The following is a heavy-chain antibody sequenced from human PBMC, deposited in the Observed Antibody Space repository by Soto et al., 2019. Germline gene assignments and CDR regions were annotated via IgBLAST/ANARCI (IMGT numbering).Heavy chain of an antibody. CDR2: ISASSTYI. D-gene: IGHD5-12*01. Sequence: EVQLVESGGGLVKPGGSLRLSCAASGFIFSSYTMNWVRQAPGKGLEWVSSISASSTYIYYADSLKGRFTISRDNAYNSLDLQMNSLRAEDTAVDYCARGWLRDPWMCWGQGTLVTVSS. CDR3: ARGWLRDPWMC. V-gene: IGHV3-21*01. J-gene: IGHJ4*02. CDR1: GFIFSSYT.